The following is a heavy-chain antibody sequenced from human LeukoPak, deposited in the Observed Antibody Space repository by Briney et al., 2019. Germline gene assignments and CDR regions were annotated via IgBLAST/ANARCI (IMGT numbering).Heavy chain of an antibody. V-gene: IGHV3-33*01. CDR3: ARAGVGAIYYFDY. D-gene: IGHD1-26*01. Sequence: GGSLRLSCAASGFTFSNYGMHWVRQAPGEGLEWVALIWYDGSNKYYADSVRGRFTISRDNSKNTLYLQMKSLRVEDTAVYYCARAGVGAIYYFDYWGQGILVAVSS. CDR1: GFTFSNYG. J-gene: IGHJ4*02. CDR2: IWYDGSNK.